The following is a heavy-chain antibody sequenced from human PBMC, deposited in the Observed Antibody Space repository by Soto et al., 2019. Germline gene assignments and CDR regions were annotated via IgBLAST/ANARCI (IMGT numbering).Heavy chain of an antibody. CDR2: ISAYNGNT. CDR1: GYTFTSYG. V-gene: IGHV1-18*01. D-gene: IGHD3-3*01. J-gene: IGHJ4*02. CDR3: ARVDRYYDFWSGYYYFDY. Sequence: GASVKVSCKASGYTFTSYGISWVRQAPGQGLEWMGWISAYNGNTNYAQKLQGRVTMTTDTSTSTAYMERRSLRSDDTAVYYCARVDRYYDFWSGYYYFDYWGQGTLVTVSS.